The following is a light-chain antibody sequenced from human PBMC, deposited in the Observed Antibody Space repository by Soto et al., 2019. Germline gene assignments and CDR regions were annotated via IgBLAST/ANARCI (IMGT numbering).Light chain of an antibody. V-gene: IGKV3-11*01. CDR1: QSVSSY. Sequence: EIVLTQSPATLSLSPGERATLSCRASQSVSSYLAWYQQKPGQAPRLLIYDASNSATGIPARFSGSGSGTDFTLTISSLEPEDFSVYYCPQRSNWPPYTFGQGTKLEIK. J-gene: IGKJ2*01. CDR3: PQRSNWPPYT. CDR2: DAS.